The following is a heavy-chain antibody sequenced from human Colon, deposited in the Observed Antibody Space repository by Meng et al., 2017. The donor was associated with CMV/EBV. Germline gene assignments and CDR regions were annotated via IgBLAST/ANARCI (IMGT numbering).Heavy chain of an antibody. V-gene: IGHV4-39*07. CDR1: GGSFTTNSYF. Sequence: QLQLEESGPGLVKPSETLSLTCSVSGGSFTTNSYFWAWIRQPPGKGLEYIGSIYNSGSTYYNASLKSRVTMSVDTSKNQFSLKLSSVTAADTAKYYCARGVLSFFDYWGQGTLVTVSS. J-gene: IGHJ4*02. D-gene: IGHD1-26*01. CDR3: ARGVLSFFDY. CDR2: IYNSGST.